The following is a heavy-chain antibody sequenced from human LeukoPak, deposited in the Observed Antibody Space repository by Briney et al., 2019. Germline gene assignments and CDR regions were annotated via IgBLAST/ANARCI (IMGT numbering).Heavy chain of an antibody. J-gene: IGHJ3*01. CDR2: INPNRGGT. CDR3: VRDVDHDDSTGKGLVDF. V-gene: IGHV1-2*02. Sequence: ASVKVSCKASGYIFTGYYMHWVRQAPGQGLEWMGWINPNRGGTNYAQKFQGRVTMTRDTSINTAYMELSRLTSDDTALYYCVRDVDHDDSTGKGLVDFWGQGTMVTVSS. D-gene: IGHD4-11*01. CDR1: GYIFTGYY.